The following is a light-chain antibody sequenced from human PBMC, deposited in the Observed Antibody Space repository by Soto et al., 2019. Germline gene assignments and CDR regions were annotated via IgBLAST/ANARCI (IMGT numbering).Light chain of an antibody. V-gene: IGKV1-5*03. CDR3: QQYNTYPWT. J-gene: IGKJ1*01. CDR2: KAS. Sequence: DIQVTQSPSTLSASVGDRVTITCRASQTLYDWLAWFQQKPGEAPRLLIAKASNLESGVPSRFSGSGFGTEFTLTISSLQPDDFATYYCQQYNTYPWTFGQGTKVEIK. CDR1: QTLYDW.